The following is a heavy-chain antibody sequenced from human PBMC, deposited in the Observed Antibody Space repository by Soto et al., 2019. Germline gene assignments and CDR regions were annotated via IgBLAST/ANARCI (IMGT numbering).Heavy chain of an antibody. CDR2: INAANGDT. J-gene: IGHJ5*02. D-gene: IGHD6-13*01. Sequence: GSSVKVSCKASGYTSTGYGIHLLRQAPGQRLEWMGWINAANGDTKYSPKFQGRVTITRDTSASTAYMELSSLRSEDTAVYYCVRRHVSATGIDWFDPWGQGTLVTVSS. CDR3: VRRHVSATGIDWFDP. CDR1: GYTSTGYG. V-gene: IGHV1-3*01.